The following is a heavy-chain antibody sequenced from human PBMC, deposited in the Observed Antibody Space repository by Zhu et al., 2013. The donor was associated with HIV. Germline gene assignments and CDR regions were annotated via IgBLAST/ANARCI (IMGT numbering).Heavy chain of an antibody. V-gene: IGHV1-69*01. CDR2: IIPIFGTA. Sequence: QVQLVQSGAEVKKPGSSVKVSCKASGGTFSSYAISWVRQAPGQGLEWMGGIIPIFGTANYAQKFQGRVTITADESTSTAYMELSSLRSEDTAVYYCARVGPMATIGHVDFDYWGRGNPSVTVSS. D-gene: IGHD5-12*01. CDR3: ARVGPMATIGHVDFDY. J-gene: IGHJ4*02. CDR1: GGTFSSYA.